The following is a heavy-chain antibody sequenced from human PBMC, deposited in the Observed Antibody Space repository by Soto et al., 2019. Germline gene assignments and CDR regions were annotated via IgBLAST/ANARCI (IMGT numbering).Heavy chain of an antibody. V-gene: IGHV4-59*01. J-gene: IGHJ6*02. Sequence: SETLSLTCTVSGGSISSYYWSWIRQSPGKGLEWIGCIYYSGNTNYNPSLKSRVTISVNTSKNQFSLRLTSVTAADTAVYYCARAAVTHERYHYGMDVWGQGTTVTVSS. CDR2: IYYSGNT. CDR3: ARAAVTHERYHYGMDV. D-gene: IGHD4-17*01. CDR1: GGSISSYY.